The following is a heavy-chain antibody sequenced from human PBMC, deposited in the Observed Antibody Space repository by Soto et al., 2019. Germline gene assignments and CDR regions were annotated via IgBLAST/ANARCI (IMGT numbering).Heavy chain of an antibody. V-gene: IGHV3-23*01. D-gene: IGHD2-2*01. CDR2: VNGGGGSA. CDR1: GFNILSNA. CDR3: AKDPPSIVVVPAAMVNWFDP. J-gene: IGHJ5*02. Sequence: GSLRLSCAVSGFNILSNAMTWVRQAPGKGLEWVSTVNGGGGSAYYADSVKGRFTISTDNSKNTLYLQINSLRAEDTAVYYCAKDPPSIVVVPAAMVNWFDPWGQGTLVTVSS.